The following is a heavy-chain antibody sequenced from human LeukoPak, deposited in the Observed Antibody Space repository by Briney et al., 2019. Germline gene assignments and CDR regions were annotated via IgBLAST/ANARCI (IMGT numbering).Heavy chain of an antibody. Sequence: PGGSLRLSCAASGFIFSNYWMHWVRQAPGEELVWVSRMNTDGSTINYADYVKGRFTISRDNAKNTPYLQMNSLTTEDTAVYYCATAGKYRFDNWGQGILVTVSS. V-gene: IGHV3-74*01. D-gene: IGHD6-19*01. CDR1: GFIFSNYW. J-gene: IGHJ5*02. CDR3: ATAGKYRFDN. CDR2: MNTDGSTI.